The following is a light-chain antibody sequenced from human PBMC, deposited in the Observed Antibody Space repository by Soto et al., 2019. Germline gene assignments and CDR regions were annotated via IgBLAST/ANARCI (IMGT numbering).Light chain of an antibody. CDR2: QTS. CDR1: QYINTR. J-gene: IGKJ1*01. V-gene: IGKV3-11*01. CDR3: HQRQSWPRT. Sequence: EKVSAQPPATLSLTPGERVTLSRRASQYINTRLAWYQHRPGQAPRLLIYQTSIRAAGIPARFSASGSGTDFTLTISDVQPEDFALYYCHQRQSWPRTFGQGTKVDIK.